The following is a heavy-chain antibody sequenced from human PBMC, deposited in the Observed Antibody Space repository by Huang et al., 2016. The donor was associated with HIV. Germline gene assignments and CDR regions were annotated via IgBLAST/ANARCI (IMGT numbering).Heavy chain of an antibody. CDR3: AAGYDTYYDI. CDR2: FAPEQGET. D-gene: IGHD2-21*01. Sequence: QVQLVQSGAEVKKPGASVKVSCKVSGHTLTELSIHWVRQAPGKGIEWMGGFAPEQGETIYAQNFQGRVTMTEDTSTDTAYMELHSLRPEDTAVYYCAAGYDTYYDIWGQGTMVIASS. J-gene: IGHJ3*02. V-gene: IGHV1-24*01. CDR1: GHTLTELS.